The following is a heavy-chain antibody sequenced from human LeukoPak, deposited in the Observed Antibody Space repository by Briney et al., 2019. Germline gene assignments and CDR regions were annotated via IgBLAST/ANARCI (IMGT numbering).Heavy chain of an antibody. Sequence: SETPSLTRAVYGGALSVYSWGCIRQPPGEGVGWIGEINHSGSTPNNTSLKSRVTISVDTSNNQFSLKLSAVTAADTAVYYCARGGQVWYAFDIWGQGTMVTVSS. CDR2: INHSGST. CDR3: ARGGQVWYAFDI. V-gene: IGHV4-34*01. CDR1: GGALSVYS. J-gene: IGHJ3*02. D-gene: IGHD5-18*01.